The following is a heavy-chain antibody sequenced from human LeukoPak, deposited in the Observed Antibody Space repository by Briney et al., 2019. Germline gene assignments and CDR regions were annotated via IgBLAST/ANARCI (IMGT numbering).Heavy chain of an antibody. CDR2: INQDGSEK. V-gene: IGHV3-7*03. CDR3: AKALYVVTGPLDY. CDR1: GFILSNYW. J-gene: IGHJ4*02. D-gene: IGHD2-21*02. Sequence: GGSLRLSCAASGFILSNYWMGWVRRAPGKGLEWVANINQDGSEKHYVDFLKGRFTISRDNAKNSLYLQMNSLRAEDTALYYCAKALYVVTGPLDYWGQGTLVTVSS.